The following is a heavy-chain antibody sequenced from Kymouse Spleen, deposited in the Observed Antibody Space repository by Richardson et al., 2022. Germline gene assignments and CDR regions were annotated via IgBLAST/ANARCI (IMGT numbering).Heavy chain of an antibody. D-gene: IGHD3-10*01. CDR2: ISWNSGSI. CDR3: AKARYYYGSGPYYFDY. V-gene: IGHV3-9*01. J-gene: IGHJ4*02. Sequence: EVQLVESGGGLVQPGRSLRLSCAASGFTFDDYAMHWVRQAPGKGLEWVSGISWNSGSIGYADSVKGRFTISRDNAKNSLYLQMNSLRAEDTALYYCAKARYYYGSGPYYFDYWGQGTLVTVSS. CDR1: GFTFDDYA.